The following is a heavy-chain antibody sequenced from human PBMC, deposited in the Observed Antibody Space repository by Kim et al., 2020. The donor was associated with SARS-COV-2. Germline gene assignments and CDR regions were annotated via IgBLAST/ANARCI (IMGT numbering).Heavy chain of an antibody. CDR1: GLTFSSYA. D-gene: IGHD3-9*01. CDR2: ISGSGGST. Sequence: GGSLRLSCAASGLTFSSYAMSWVRQAPGKGLEWVSGISGSGGSTYYADSVKGRVTISRDNAKNTLYLQMNSQRADETAVYYCAKVAKWWVYDFLTGYYRPFDYWGQGTLVTVSS. V-gene: IGHV3-23*01. CDR3: AKVAKWWVYDFLTGYYRPFDY. J-gene: IGHJ4*02.